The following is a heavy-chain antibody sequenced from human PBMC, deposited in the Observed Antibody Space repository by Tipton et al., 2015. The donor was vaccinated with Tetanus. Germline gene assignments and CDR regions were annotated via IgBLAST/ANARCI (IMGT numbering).Heavy chain of an antibody. Sequence: LRLSCSASGFSMSRYYWTWIRQPAGKGLEWIGRIYISGSTNYNPSLKSRVAQSVDTSKNQFSLKLSSVIAADTAVYYCARGPYGAYCSCCSCPVLFDAWGQGTLVTVSS. J-gene: IGHJ5*02. D-gene: IGHD2-15*01. V-gene: IGHV4-4*07. CDR2: IYISGST. CDR1: GFSMSRYY. CDR3: ARGPYGAYCSCCSCPVLFDA.